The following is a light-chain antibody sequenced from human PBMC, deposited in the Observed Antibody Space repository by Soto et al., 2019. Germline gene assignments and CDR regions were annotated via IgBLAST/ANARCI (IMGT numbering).Light chain of an antibody. V-gene: IGLV1-40*01. Sequence: QSVLTQPPSVSGAPGQRVTISCTGSSSNIGAGYDVHWYQQLPVTAPKLLIYGNSNRPSGVPDRFSGSKSGTSASLAITGLQAEDEADYCCQSYDSSLSGYYVFGTGTKLTVL. CDR2: GNS. CDR1: SSNIGAGYD. CDR3: QSYDSSLSGYYV. J-gene: IGLJ1*01.